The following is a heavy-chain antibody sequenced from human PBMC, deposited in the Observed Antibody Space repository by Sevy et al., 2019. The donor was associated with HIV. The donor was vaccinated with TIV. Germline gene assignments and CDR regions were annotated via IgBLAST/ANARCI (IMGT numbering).Heavy chain of an antibody. CDR1: EYTFTGYH. V-gene: IGHV1-2*02. D-gene: IGHD3-3*01. Sequence: ASVKVSCKASEYTFTGYHMHWVRQAPGQGLEWMGWINPNSCGTNYAQKFQGRVTMTTDTSINTAYMELSRLTSDDTAVYFCARGEKFWSPFYAMDVWGQGTTVTVSS. CDR2: INPNSCGT. CDR3: ARGEKFWSPFYAMDV. J-gene: IGHJ6*02.